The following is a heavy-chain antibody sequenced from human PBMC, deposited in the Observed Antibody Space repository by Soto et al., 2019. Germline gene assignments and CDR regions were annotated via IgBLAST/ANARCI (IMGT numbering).Heavy chain of an antibody. CDR3: ARRSRWYYYGTASYYNLWLDP. CDR1: GDSISNTGCY. V-gene: IGHV4-39*01. D-gene: IGHD3-10*01. Sequence: PLEILSLTCTVSGDSISNTGCYWGWIRQPPGKGMEWIGDIYHSGSTYYNPSLKSRVTISVDTSKNQFSLKLRSATAADTAVYYCARRSRWYYYGTASYYNLWLDPWGQGTLVTVSS. J-gene: IGHJ5*02. CDR2: IYHSGST.